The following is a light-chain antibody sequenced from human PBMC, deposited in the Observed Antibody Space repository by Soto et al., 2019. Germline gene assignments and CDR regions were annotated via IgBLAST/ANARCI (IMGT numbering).Light chain of an antibody. V-gene: IGLV2-14*03. CDR1: SSDVGGYNY. CDR2: DVN. CDR3: TSYISNSTHVV. Sequence: QSVLTQPASVSGSPGQSITISCTGTSSDVGGYNYVSWYQQHPGKAPEVMIYDVNNRPSGVSNRFSGSKSGNTASLTISGLQAEDEADCYCTSYISNSTHVVFGGGTKLTVL. J-gene: IGLJ2*01.